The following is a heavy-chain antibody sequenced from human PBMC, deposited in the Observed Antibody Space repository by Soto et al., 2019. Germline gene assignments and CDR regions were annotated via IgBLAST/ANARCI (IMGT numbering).Heavy chain of an antibody. Sequence: SETLSLTCAVYGGSFSGYYWSWIRQPPGKGLEWIGEINHSGSTNYNPSLKSRVTISVDTSKNQFSLRLSSVTAADTAVYYWARGPRGTPPLINWGQGTLVTVSS. CDR2: INHSGST. CDR1: GGSFSGYY. V-gene: IGHV4-34*01. CDR3: ARGPRGTPPLIN. J-gene: IGHJ4*02. D-gene: IGHD3-16*01.